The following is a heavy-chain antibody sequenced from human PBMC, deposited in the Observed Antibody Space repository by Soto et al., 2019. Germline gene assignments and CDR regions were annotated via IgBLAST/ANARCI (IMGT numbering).Heavy chain of an antibody. CDR3: ARARLRAVYAFDF. Sequence: SEPLSLTCTLSGVSITSGAYYWTWFRQHPGKGLEWIGYIYYNGNTYFSPSLKSRLTISIDTSKNQFSLKLSSVTAADTAMYYCARARLRAVYAFDFWGQGTMVT. D-gene: IGHD4-17*01. CDR1: GVSITSGAYY. CDR2: IYYNGNT. J-gene: IGHJ3*01. V-gene: IGHV4-31*03.